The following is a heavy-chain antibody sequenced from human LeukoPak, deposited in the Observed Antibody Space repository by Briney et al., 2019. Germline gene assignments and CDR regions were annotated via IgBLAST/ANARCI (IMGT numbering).Heavy chain of an antibody. V-gene: IGHV3-21*01. CDR1: GFTFSSYS. J-gene: IGHJ3*02. Sequence: GGSLRLSCAASGFTFSSYSMNWLRQAPGKGLEWVSSISSSSSYIYYADSVKGRFTISRDNAKNSLYLQMNSLRAEDTAVYYCARDLVGDFWSGPANDAFDIWGQGTMVTVSS. D-gene: IGHD3-3*01. CDR3: ARDLVGDFWSGPANDAFDI. CDR2: ISSSSSYI.